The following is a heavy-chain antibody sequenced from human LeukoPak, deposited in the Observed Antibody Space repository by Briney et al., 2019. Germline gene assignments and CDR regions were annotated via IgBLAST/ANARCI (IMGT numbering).Heavy chain of an antibody. CDR2: IKQDGSEK. J-gene: IGHJ4*02. CDR3: ARGGTMVVVGDY. Sequence: PGGSLRLSCAASGFTFSSYSMNWVRQAPGKGLEWVANIKQDGSEKFYVDSVKGRFTISRDNVKNSLYLHMNSLRAEDTAVYYCARGGTMVVVGDYWGQGTLVTVSS. D-gene: IGHD3-22*01. CDR1: GFTFSSYS. V-gene: IGHV3-7*01.